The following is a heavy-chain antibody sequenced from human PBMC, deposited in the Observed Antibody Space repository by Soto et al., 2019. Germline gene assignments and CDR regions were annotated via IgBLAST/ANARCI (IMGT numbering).Heavy chain of an antibody. J-gene: IGHJ4*02. Sequence: EVQLVQSGAEVRKPGESLKISCKASGYSFTSFWIAWVRQLPGKGLEWMGIIYPDDSATKYSPTFQGQVTISADKSISTAYLQWSSLKASDSAMYYCARGDSGNYWGQGTQVTVSS. CDR1: GYSFTSFW. CDR3: ARGDSGNY. V-gene: IGHV5-51*01. CDR2: IYPDDSAT. D-gene: IGHD1-26*01.